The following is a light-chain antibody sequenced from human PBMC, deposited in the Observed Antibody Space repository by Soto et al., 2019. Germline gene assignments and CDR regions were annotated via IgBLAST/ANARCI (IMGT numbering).Light chain of an antibody. CDR3: CSYTVSGTDV. V-gene: IGLV2-14*01. Sequence: QSALTQPASVSVSPGQSITISCTGTSSDVGGYNYVSWYQQHPGKAPKLMIYAVSNRPSGVSNRFSGSTSGNTATLTISGLQAEAEADYYCCSYTVSGTDVFGTGTKATVL. J-gene: IGLJ1*01. CDR1: SSDVGGYNY. CDR2: AVS.